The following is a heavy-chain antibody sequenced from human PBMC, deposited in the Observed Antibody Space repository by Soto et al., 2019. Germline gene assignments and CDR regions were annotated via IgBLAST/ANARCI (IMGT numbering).Heavy chain of an antibody. D-gene: IGHD2-15*01. CDR1: GFTFSSYA. J-gene: IGHJ4*02. Sequence: QVQLVESGGGVVQPGRSLRLSCAASGFTFSSYAMHWVRQAPGKGLEWVAVISYDGSNKYYADSVKGRFTISRDNSKNTLYLQMNSLRAEDTAVYYCARGSGGCSGGSCYSDITYSDCDYWGQGTLVTVSS. V-gene: IGHV3-30-3*01. CDR3: ARGSGGCSGGSCYSDITYSDCDY. CDR2: ISYDGSNK.